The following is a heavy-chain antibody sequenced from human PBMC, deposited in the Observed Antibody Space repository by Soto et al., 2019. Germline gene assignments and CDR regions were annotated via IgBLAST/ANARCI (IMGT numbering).Heavy chain of an antibody. V-gene: IGHV4-61*01. D-gene: IGHD2-8*01. CDR2: IYYRGST. J-gene: IGHJ3*02. Sequence: PSETLSLPCTVSGGSVRSCSYHWSWIRQPPVEGLGGVGYIYYRGSTNYNPPPKSRVTISVDTSKNQFSLKLSSVTAADTAVYYCARERGYCTNGVCYIAPIYVEMGDAFDIWGQGTMVNVSS. CDR3: ARERGYCTNGVCYIAPIYVEMGDAFDI. CDR1: GGSVRSCSYH.